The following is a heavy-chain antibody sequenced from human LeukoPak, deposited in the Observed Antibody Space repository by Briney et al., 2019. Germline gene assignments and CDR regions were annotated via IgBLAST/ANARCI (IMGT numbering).Heavy chain of an antibody. D-gene: IGHD3-22*01. CDR1: GHTFSTYA. V-gene: IGHV1-69*13. J-gene: IGHJ4*02. CDR2: IIPILGTA. CDR3: ASNTNYYDGGVNWVFDY. Sequence: SVKLSYKPSGHTFSTYAIIGGTQAPGQGLEWMGGIIPILGTAKYAKKFQGRVTITADEFTSTAHMELRSFRSGDTAVCYCASNTNYYDGGVNWVFDYWGKGTLVTISS.